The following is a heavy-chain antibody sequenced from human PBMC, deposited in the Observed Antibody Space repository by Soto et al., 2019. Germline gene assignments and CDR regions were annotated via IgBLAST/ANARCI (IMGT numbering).Heavy chain of an antibody. J-gene: IGHJ4*02. V-gene: IGHV1-3*04. CDR3: ARGSSWSYFDY. D-gene: IGHD6-13*01. Sequence: QVQLVQSGAEVKKPGASVKVSCKASGYTFTSYAMHWVRQAPGQRLEWMGWINTAKDNTKYSQKFQGRVTITRDTSPSIVYMELSSLRSEDTAVYYCARGSSWSYFDYWGQGTLVTVSS. CDR1: GYTFTSYA. CDR2: INTAKDNT.